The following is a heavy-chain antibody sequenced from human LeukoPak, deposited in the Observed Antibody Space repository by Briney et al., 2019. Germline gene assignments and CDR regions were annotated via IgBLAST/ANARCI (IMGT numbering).Heavy chain of an antibody. D-gene: IGHD6-19*01. CDR2: INWNGGST. CDR1: GFTFDDYG. J-gene: IGHJ3*02. CDR3: ARSSYSSGFNDAFDI. V-gene: IGHV3-20*01. Sequence: GGPLRLSCAASGFTFDDYGMSWVRQAPGKGLEWVSGINWNGGSTGYADSVKGRFTISRDNAKNSVYLQMNSLRAEDTALYHCARSSYSSGFNDAFDIWGQGTMVTVSS.